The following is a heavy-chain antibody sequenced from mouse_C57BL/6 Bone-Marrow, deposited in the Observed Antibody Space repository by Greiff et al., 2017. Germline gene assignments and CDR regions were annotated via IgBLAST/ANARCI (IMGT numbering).Heavy chain of an antibody. Sequence: LQQSGPELMKPGASVKLSCKASGYTFTSYAIKWVKQRPGQGLEWIGWIYTRDGSTKYNVKFKGKAPLSVDTSSSTADMELHSLTSEDSAVYFCARLEFDGRSGGWYFDDWGTGTTVTVSS. V-gene: IGHV1-85*01. CDR2: IYTRDGST. CDR1: GYTFTSYA. CDR3: ARLEFDGRSGGWYFDD. D-gene: IGHD1-1*01. J-gene: IGHJ1*03.